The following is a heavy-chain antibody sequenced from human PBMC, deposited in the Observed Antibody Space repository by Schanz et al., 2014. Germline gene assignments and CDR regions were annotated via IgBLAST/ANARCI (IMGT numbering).Heavy chain of an antibody. CDR2: ISPNGVTI. Sequence: EVQLVESGGGLIQPGGSLRLSCAASGFTFSSYNMNWVRQAPGKGLEWVAHISPNGVTIYYADSVKGRFTISRDDAKNSLYLQTNSLSAEDTAVYYCARVEVSMVQGLIPSYYFDSWGQGTPVTVSS. V-gene: IGHV3-48*01. CDR3: ARVEVSMVQGLIPSYYFDS. J-gene: IGHJ4*02. CDR1: GFTFSSYN. D-gene: IGHD3-10*01.